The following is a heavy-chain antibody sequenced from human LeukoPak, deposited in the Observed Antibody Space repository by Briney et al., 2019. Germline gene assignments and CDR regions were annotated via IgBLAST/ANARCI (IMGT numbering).Heavy chain of an antibody. CDR3: ARDQEIVVVVAAKYYYYYYGMDV. CDR2: IWYDGSNK. D-gene: IGHD2-15*01. J-gene: IGHJ6*02. CDR1: GLTFSSYG. Sequence: GRSLRLSCAASGLTFSSYGMHWVRQAPGKGLEWVAVIWYDGSNKNYADSVKGRFTISRDNSKNTLYLQMNSLRAEDTAVYYCARDQEIVVVVAAKYYYYYYGMDVWGQGTTVTVSS. V-gene: IGHV3-33*01.